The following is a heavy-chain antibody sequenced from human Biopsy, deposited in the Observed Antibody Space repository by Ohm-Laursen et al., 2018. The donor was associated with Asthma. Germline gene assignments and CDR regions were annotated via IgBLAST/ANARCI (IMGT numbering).Heavy chain of an antibody. CDR3: ARTTSTWSQSGPHFFDH. V-gene: IGHV4-59*01. CDR2: VHSSGST. CDR1: PGSINDYY. D-gene: IGHD6-13*01. Sequence: TLSLTCTVSPGSINDYYWNWIRQFPGKGLEWIGYVHSSGSTRFNPSLKSRVTVSVDTSVDQVSLKLSSVSAADTAIYYCARTTSTWSQSGPHFFDHWGPGTLVTVSS. J-gene: IGHJ5*02.